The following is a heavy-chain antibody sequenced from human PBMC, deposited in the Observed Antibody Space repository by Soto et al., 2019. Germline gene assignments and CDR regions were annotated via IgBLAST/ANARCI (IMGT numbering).Heavy chain of an antibody. CDR2: IDPSDSYT. D-gene: IGHD3-22*01. CDR3: AANYYDSSGYYYALFDY. Sequence: GESLKISCKGSGYSFTSYWISWVRQMPGKGLEWMGRIDPSDSYTNYSPSFQGHVTISADKSISTAYLQWSSLKASDTAMYYCAANYYDSSGYYYALFDYWGQGTLVTVSS. V-gene: IGHV5-10-1*01. J-gene: IGHJ4*02. CDR1: GYSFTSYW.